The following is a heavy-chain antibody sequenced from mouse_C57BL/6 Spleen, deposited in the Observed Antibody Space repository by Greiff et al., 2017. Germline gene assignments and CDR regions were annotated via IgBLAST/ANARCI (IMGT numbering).Heavy chain of an antibody. CDR3: TRWGYYEAPYYAMGD. D-gene: IGHD2-3*01. V-gene: IGHV1-15*01. J-gene: IGHJ4*01. Sequence: VQLQQSGAELVRPGASVTLSCKASGYTFTDYEMHWVKQTPVHGLEWIGAIDPETGGTAYNQKFKGKAILTADKSSSTAYMELRSLTSEDSAVYYCTRWGYYEAPYYAMGDWGQGTSVTVAS. CDR2: IDPETGGT. CDR1: GYTFTDYE.